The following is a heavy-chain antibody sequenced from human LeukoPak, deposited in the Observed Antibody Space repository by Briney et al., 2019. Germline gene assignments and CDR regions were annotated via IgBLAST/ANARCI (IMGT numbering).Heavy chain of an antibody. CDR2: ISDSGST. V-gene: IGHV4-59*01. J-gene: IGHJ4*02. CDR3: ARMHRYGRY. CDR1: GGSITGYY. D-gene: IGHD5-18*01. Sequence: PSETLSLTCTVSGGSITGYYWSWVRQPPGEGLEWIGYISDSGSTNYNPSLKSRITISVDTSKNQFSLQLRSVTAADTAFYSCARMHRYGRYWGQGALLTVSS.